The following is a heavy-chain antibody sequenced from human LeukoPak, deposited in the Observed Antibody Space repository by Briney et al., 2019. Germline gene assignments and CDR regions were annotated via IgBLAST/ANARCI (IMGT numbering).Heavy chain of an antibody. V-gene: IGHV4-39*01. CDR1: GGSISSSSDY. J-gene: IGHJ1*01. D-gene: IGHD6-13*01. CDR3: ARQRRHSNSWRAEYFHQ. CDR2: MFYSGST. Sequence: PSETLSLTCTVSGGSISSSSDYWSWIRQPPGKGLEWIASMFYSGSTYYSPSVKSRVTISIDTSKNQFSLKLSSVTAADTAVYYCARQRRHSNSWRAEYFHQWGQGTLVTVS.